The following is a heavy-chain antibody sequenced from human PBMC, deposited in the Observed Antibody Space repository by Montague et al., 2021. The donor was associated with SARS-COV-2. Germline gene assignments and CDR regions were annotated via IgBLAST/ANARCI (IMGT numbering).Heavy chain of an antibody. V-gene: IGHV4-39*07. J-gene: IGHJ6*02. CDR3: GLGRGFAVGNHYYYSYGLDV. Sequence: SETLSLTCTVSGGSIRSSSHFWGWFRQPPGQRPEWIGTISCSGGTYYSPSLKSRVIISADTSKNQFSLNLRSVTAADTAVYFCGLGRGFAVGNHYYYSYGLDVWGQGTTVTVSS. CDR1: GGSIRSSSHF. CDR2: ISCSGGT. D-gene: IGHD3-10*01.